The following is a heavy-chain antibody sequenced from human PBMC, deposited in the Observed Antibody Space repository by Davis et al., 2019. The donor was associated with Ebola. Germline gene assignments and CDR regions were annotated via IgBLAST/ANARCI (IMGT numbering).Heavy chain of an antibody. D-gene: IGHD3-16*02. CDR1: GGSFSYYY. Sequence: SETLSLTCAVYGGSFSYYYWSWIRQPPGKGLEWIGEINHSGSTNYNPSLKSRVTISVDTSKNQFSLKLSSVTAADTAVYYCARDLRSYRLNWFDPWGQGTLVTVSS. V-gene: IGHV4-34*01. CDR3: ARDLRSYRLNWFDP. J-gene: IGHJ5*02. CDR2: INHSGST.